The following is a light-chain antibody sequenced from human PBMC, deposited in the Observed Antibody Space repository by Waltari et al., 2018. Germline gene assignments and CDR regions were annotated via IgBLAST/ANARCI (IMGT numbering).Light chain of an antibody. CDR1: QSVSGSY. CDR2: GAS. J-gene: IGKJ4*01. Sequence: EIVLTQSPGTLSLSPGERATLSCRASQSVSGSYLAWYQQKPGQAPRLLIFGASRRATVIPDRFSGSGSGTDFTLSISRLEPEDFAVYYCQQYGNSLTFGGGTKVEIK. CDR3: QQYGNSLT. V-gene: IGKV3-20*01.